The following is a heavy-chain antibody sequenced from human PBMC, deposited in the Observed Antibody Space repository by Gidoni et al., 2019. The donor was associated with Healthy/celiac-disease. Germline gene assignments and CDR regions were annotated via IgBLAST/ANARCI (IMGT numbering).Heavy chain of an antibody. CDR2: ISYNGSNK. J-gene: IGHJ4*02. V-gene: IGHV3-30-3*01. CDR3: AREGSGSYPLYDFDY. Sequence: QVQLVESGGGVVQPGRSLRLSCAAPGFTFSCYAMHSVRQAPGKGLEWVAVISYNGSNKYYADSVKGRFNISRDNSKNTLYLQMNSLRAEDTAVYYCAREGSGSYPLYDFDYWGQGTLVTVSS. CDR1: GFTFSCYA. D-gene: IGHD1-26*01.